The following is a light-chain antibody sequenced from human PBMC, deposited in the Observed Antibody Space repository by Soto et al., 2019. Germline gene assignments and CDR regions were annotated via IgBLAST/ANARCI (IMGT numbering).Light chain of an antibody. CDR1: QIISSY. CDR2: AAF. Sequence: DIQMTQSPSSLSASVGDRVTITCRASQIISSYLNWYQQKPGKAPKLLIYAAFSLQRGVPSRFSGSGSGTDFTLTISSLQTEDFATYYCQQSYSTPWTFGQGTKVEIK. V-gene: IGKV1-39*01. CDR3: QQSYSTPWT. J-gene: IGKJ1*01.